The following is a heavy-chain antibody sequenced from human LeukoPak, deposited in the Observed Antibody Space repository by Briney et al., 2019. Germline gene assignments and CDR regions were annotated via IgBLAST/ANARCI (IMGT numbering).Heavy chain of an antibody. CDR2: IYYSGST. V-gene: IGHV4-31*03. D-gene: IGHD6-13*01. CDR3: ARSYSSCWGGWFDP. J-gene: IGHJ5*02. Sequence: SETLSLTCTVSGGSISSGGYYWSWIRQHPGKGLEWIGYIYYSGSTYYNPSLKSRVTISVDTSKNQFSLKLSSVTAADTAVYYCARSYSSCWGGWFDPWGQGTLVTVSS. CDR1: GGSISSGGYY.